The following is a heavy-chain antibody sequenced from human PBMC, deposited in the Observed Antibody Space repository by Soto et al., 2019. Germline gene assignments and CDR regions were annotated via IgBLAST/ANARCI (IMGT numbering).Heavy chain of an antibody. CDR2: IYYSGST. J-gene: IGHJ4*02. CDR1: GGSISSGDYY. V-gene: IGHV4-30-4*01. Sequence: SETLSLTCTVSGGSISSGDYYWSWLRQPPGKGLEWIGYIYYSGSTYYNPSLKSRVTISVDTSKNQFSLKLSSVTAADTAVYYCARGSYYYDSSGYYHYWCQGTLGTVS. D-gene: IGHD3-22*01. CDR3: ARGSYYYDSSGYYHY.